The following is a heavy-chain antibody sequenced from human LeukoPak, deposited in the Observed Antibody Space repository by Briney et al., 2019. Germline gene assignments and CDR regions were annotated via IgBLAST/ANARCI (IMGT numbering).Heavy chain of an antibody. V-gene: IGHV3-74*01. J-gene: IGHJ4*02. CDR2: INSDGSST. D-gene: IGHD6-13*01. CDR3: ARGAYSSSWYLFDY. Sequence: PGGSLRLSCAASGFTFSSYWMHWVRQAPGKGLVWVSRINSDGSSTSYADSVKGRFTISRDNAKNTLYLQMNSLRAEDTAVYYCARGAYSSSWYLFDYWGQGTLVTVSS. CDR1: GFTFSSYW.